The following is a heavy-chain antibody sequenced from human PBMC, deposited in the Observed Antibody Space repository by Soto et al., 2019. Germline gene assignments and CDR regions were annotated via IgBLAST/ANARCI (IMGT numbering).Heavy chain of an antibody. Sequence: ASVKVSCTASGYTLTSYAMHWVRQAPGQRLEWMGWINAGNGNTKYSQKFQGRVTITRDTSASTAYMELSSLRSEDTAVYYCARGVAGPLNWFDPWGQGTLVTVSS. J-gene: IGHJ5*02. D-gene: IGHD6-19*01. CDR1: GYTLTSYA. V-gene: IGHV1-3*01. CDR3: ARGVAGPLNWFDP. CDR2: INAGNGNT.